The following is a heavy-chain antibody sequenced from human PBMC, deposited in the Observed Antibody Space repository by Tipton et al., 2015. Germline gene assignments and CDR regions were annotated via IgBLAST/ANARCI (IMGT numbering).Heavy chain of an antibody. J-gene: IGHJ6*02. CDR3: AKDRPHYDFVRGTYRFSGGSGMDV. CDR1: GFTFSSYD. Sequence: RSLRLSCAASGFTFSSYDIHWVRQAPGKGLEWVAVMSYDGSNKYYADSVKGRFTISRDNYKNTLYLQMKSLRAEDTAVYYCAKDRPHYDFVRGTYRFSGGSGMDVWGQGTTVTVSS. D-gene: IGHD3-16*02. V-gene: IGHV3-30*18. CDR2: MSYDGSNK.